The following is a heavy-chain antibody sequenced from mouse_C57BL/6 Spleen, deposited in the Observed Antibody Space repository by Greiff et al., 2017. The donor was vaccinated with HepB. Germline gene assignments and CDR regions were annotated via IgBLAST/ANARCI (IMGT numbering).Heavy chain of an antibody. J-gene: IGHJ2*01. V-gene: IGHV1-52*01. Sequence: VQLQQPGAELVRPGSSVKLSCKASGYTFTSYWMHWVKQRPIQGLEWIGNIDPSDSETHYNQKFKDKATLTVDKSSSTAYMQLRSRTSDDSAVYYCARGVYYDYDDDYFDYWGQGTTLTVSS. D-gene: IGHD2-4*01. CDR1: GYTFTSYW. CDR2: IDPSDSET. CDR3: ARGVYYDYDDDYFDY.